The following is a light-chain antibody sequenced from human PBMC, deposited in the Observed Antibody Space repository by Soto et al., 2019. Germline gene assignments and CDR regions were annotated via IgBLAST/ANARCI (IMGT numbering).Light chain of an antibody. J-gene: IGLJ1*01. CDR3: GSWDSSLSAYV. CDR1: SSNIGGNS. Sequence: QSVMTQPPSVSAAPGQKVTISCSGSSSNIGGNSVSWYQQLPGTAPKLLIYDDDKRPSGIPDRFSGSKSGTSATLGITGFRTGDEADYYCGSWDSSLSAYVFGTGTNLTVL. V-gene: IGLV1-51*01. CDR2: DDD.